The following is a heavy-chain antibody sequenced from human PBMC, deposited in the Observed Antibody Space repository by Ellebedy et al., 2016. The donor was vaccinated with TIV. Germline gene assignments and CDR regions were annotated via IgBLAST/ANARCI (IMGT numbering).Heavy chain of an antibody. D-gene: IGHD6-19*01. CDR2: ISWNGGYR. Sequence: SLKISCAASGFTFDDYAMHWVRQAPGKGLEWVSGISWNGGYRAYADSVKGRFTISRDNAKNTLFLQMNGLSVEDLALYYCTTAEAVAGEGTAFEVWGQGTLVTVSS. J-gene: IGHJ3*01. CDR1: GFTFDDYA. CDR3: TTAEAVAGEGTAFEV. V-gene: IGHV3-9*03.